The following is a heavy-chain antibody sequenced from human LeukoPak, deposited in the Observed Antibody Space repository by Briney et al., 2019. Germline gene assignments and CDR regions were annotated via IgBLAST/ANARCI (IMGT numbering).Heavy chain of an antibody. Sequence: PGSSLRLSCAASGFTFSSYGMHWVRQAPGKGLEWVAVISYDGSNKYYADSVKGGFTISRDNSKNTLYLKMNSLRAEDTAVYYCANVYYDFWSGLKGNTYYYYGMDVWGQGTTVTVSS. J-gene: IGHJ6*02. CDR1: GFTFSSYG. V-gene: IGHV3-30*18. D-gene: IGHD3-3*01. CDR2: ISYDGSNK. CDR3: ANVYYDFWSGLKGNTYYYYGMDV.